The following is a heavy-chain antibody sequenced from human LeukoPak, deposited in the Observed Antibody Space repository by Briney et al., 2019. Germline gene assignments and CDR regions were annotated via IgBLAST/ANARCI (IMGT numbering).Heavy chain of an antibody. Sequence: SETLSLTCSVSGGSISSSSYYWGWIRQPPGTGLEWIGSIYYSGSTYYNPSLKSRVTISVDTSKNQFSLKLSSVTAADTAVYYCITMVRGVTYTFDYWGQGTLVTVCS. CDR2: IYYSGST. CDR3: ITMVRGVTYTFDY. CDR1: GGSISSSSYY. V-gene: IGHV4-39*01. J-gene: IGHJ4*02. D-gene: IGHD3-10*01.